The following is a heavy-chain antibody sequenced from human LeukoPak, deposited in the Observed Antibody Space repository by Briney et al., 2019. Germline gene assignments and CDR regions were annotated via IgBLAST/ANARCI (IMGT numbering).Heavy chain of an antibody. CDR1: GYTFTGYY. Sequence: GASVKVSCKASGYTFTGYYMHWVRQAPGQGLEWMGGINPNSGGTNYAQKFQGRVTMTRDTSISSAYMELSRLRSDDTAVYYCARAWLRPNWFDPWGQGTLVTVSS. J-gene: IGHJ5*02. D-gene: IGHD5-12*01. V-gene: IGHV1-2*02. CDR3: ARAWLRPNWFDP. CDR2: INPNSGGT.